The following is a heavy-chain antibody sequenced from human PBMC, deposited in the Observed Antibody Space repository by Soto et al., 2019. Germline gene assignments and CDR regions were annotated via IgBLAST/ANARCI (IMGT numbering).Heavy chain of an antibody. Sequence: GGSLRLSCAASGFIFSSYTMHWVRQAPGKGLEWVGGITYDGSNQYYADSVKGRFTISRDNSRNMLFLQMNSLRPDDTAVYYCARGPSGSYHEFDYWGQGTLVTVSS. J-gene: IGHJ4*02. CDR1: GFIFSSYT. V-gene: IGHV3-30-3*01. CDR2: ITYDGSNQ. CDR3: ARGPSGSYHEFDY. D-gene: IGHD1-26*01.